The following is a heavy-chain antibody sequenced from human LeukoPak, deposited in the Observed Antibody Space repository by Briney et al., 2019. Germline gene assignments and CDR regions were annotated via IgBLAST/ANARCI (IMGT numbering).Heavy chain of an antibody. Sequence: PSETLSLTCTVSGASISSYYWSWIRQPPGKGLEWIGYIYYSGSTNYNPSLKSRVTISVDTSKNQFSLKLSSVTAADTAVYYCARQHYYGSGLLDYWGQGTLVTVSS. V-gene: IGHV4-59*08. CDR3: ARQHYYGSGLLDY. J-gene: IGHJ4*02. CDR2: IYYSGST. D-gene: IGHD3-10*01. CDR1: GASISSYY.